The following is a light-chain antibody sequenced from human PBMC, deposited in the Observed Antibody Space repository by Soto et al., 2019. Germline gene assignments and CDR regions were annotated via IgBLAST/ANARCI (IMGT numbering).Light chain of an antibody. CDR2: AAS. CDR3: QQLDSFPLT. V-gene: IGKV1-12*01. Sequence: DIQITQSPSSLSASVLYRVTITCRASQGISRWLAWYQKKPGRAPKLLIYAASSLQSGVPVRFSGSGSGTDFTLSISSLEPEDVATYYCQQLDSFPLTFGQGTRLENK. J-gene: IGKJ5*01. CDR1: QGISRW.